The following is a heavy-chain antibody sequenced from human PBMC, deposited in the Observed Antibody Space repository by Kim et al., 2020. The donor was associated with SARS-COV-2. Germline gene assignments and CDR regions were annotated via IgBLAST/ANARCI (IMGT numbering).Heavy chain of an antibody. CDR2: ISSSSSYI. J-gene: IGHJ4*02. V-gene: IGHV3-21*01. CDR3: ARASRYCSGGSCYSFDY. D-gene: IGHD2-15*01. Sequence: GGSLRLSCAASGFTFSSYSMNWVRQAPGKGLEWVSSISSSSSYIYYADSVKGRFTISRDNAKNSLYLQMNSLRAEDTAVYYCARASRYCSGGSCYSFDYWGQGTLVTVSS. CDR1: GFTFSSYS.